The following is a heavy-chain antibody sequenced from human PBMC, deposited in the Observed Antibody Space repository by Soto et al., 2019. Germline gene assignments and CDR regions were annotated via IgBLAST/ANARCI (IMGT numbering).Heavy chain of an antibody. D-gene: IGHD6-19*01. J-gene: IGHJ4*02. Sequence: SETLSLTFAVSGGSISSGDYYWSWFRQPPGKGLEWIGYIYHRGSTYYNPSLKSRVAISVDTSKTQFSLRLSSVTAADTAVYYCARDNRGWYNSWGQGTLVTVSS. CDR1: GGSISSGDYY. CDR2: IYHRGST. V-gene: IGHV4-30-4*01. CDR3: ARDNRGWYNS.